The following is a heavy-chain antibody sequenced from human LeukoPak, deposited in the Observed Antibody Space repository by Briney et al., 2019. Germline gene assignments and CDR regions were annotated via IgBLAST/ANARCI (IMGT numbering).Heavy chain of an antibody. Sequence: SETLSLTCTVSGGSISSYYWSWIRQPPGKGLEWIGYIYYSGSINYNPSLKSRVTISVDTSKNQFSLKLSSVTAADTAVYYCARASSSYYYFDYWGQGTLVTVSS. CDR1: GGSISSYY. CDR2: IYYSGSI. D-gene: IGHD6-13*01. CDR3: ARASSSYYYFDY. V-gene: IGHV4-59*01. J-gene: IGHJ4*02.